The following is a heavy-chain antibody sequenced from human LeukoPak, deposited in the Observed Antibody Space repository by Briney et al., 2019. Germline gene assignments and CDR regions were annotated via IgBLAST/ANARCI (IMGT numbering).Heavy chain of an antibody. CDR1: GFAFSAYW. J-gene: IGHJ4*02. V-gene: IGHV3-74*01. D-gene: IGHD3-3*01. Sequence: GGSLRLSCAASGFAFSAYWMHWVRQAPGKGLEWVARINEDATTITYADSVKGRFIISRDNSKKSLYLQMNNVRAEDTAVYYCVRDLIFVWTPGDDFDFWGQGTLVIVSS. CDR3: VRDLIFVWTPGDDFDF. CDR2: INEDATTI.